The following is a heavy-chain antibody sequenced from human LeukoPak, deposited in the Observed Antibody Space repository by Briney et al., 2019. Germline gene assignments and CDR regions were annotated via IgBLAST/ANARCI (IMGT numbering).Heavy chain of an antibody. Sequence: SGGSLRLSCAASGFTFSSYSMNWVRQAPGKGLEWVSSISSSSSYIYYADSVKGRFTISRDNAKNTLYLQMNSLRAEDTAAYYCARDKGRWLQSFREYYYYYMDVWGKGTTVTVSS. CDR2: ISSSSSYI. CDR1: GFTFSSYS. V-gene: IGHV3-21*01. J-gene: IGHJ6*03. CDR3: ARDKGRWLQSFREYYYYYMDV. D-gene: IGHD5-24*01.